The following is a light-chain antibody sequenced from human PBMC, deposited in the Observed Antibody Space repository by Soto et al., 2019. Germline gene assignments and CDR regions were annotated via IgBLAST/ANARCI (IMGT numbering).Light chain of an antibody. V-gene: IGKV3-15*01. J-gene: IGKJ2*01. CDR3: QQYNNWRFT. Sequence: DIVMTQSPATLSVSPGERATLSCRASQSISNNLAWYQQKPGQTPRLLIYGASTRATGIPARFSGSGSGTEFTFTVSRLQSEDFAVYYCQQYNNWRFTFGQGTKLEIK. CDR1: QSISNN. CDR2: GAS.